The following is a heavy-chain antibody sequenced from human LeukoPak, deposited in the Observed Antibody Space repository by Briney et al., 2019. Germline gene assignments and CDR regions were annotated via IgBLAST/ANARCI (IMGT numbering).Heavy chain of an antibody. CDR1: GYTFTGYY. V-gene: IGHV1-2*06. D-gene: IGHD6-13*01. J-gene: IGHJ5*02. CDR2: SNPNSGGT. CDR3: AREVGYSSSWFGRFDP. Sequence: ASVKVSCKASGYTFTGYYIHWVRQAPGQGLEWMGRSNPNSGGTNYAQKSQGRVTMTRDTSASTVYMELSRLRSDDTAVYYCAREVGYSSSWFGRFDPWGQGTLVTVSS.